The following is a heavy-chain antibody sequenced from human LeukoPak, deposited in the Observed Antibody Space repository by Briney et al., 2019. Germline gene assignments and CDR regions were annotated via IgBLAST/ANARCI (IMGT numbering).Heavy chain of an antibody. CDR1: GGSISSSNW. D-gene: IGHD5/OR15-5a*01. CDR3: ARSLKEIYHYYMDV. CDR2: IYHSGSA. J-gene: IGHJ6*04. Sequence: PSETLSLTCAVSGGSISSSNWWSWVRQPPGKGLEWIGEIYHSGSANYNPSLKSRVTISVDKSKSQFSLKLSSVTAADTAVYYCARSLKEIYHYYMDVWGKGTTVTISS. V-gene: IGHV4-4*02.